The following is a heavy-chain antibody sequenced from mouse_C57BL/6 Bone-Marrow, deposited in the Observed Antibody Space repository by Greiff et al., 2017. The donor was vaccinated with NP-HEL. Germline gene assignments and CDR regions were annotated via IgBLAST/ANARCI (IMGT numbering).Heavy chain of an antibody. Sequence: EVQLQQSGAELVRPGASVKLSCTASGFNIKDDYMHWVKQRPEQGLEWIGWIDPENGDTEYASKFQGKATITADTSSNTAYLQLSSLTSEDTAVYYCTTGTDYYAMDYWGQGTSVTVSS. V-gene: IGHV14-4*01. J-gene: IGHJ4*01. CDR1: GFNIKDDY. CDR2: IDPENGDT. CDR3: TTGTDYYAMDY.